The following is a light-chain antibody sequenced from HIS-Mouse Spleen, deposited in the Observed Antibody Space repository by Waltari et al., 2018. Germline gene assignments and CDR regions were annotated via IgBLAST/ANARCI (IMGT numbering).Light chain of an antibody. V-gene: IGKV3-11*01. CDR3: QQRSNWLT. J-gene: IGKJ4*01. CDR1: QSVSSY. Sequence: EIVLTQSPATLSLSPGERATLSCRASQSVSSYLAWYQQKPGQAPRPLIDDASNRATGFPARFSGSGSGTDFTLTISSLEPEDFAVYYCQQRSNWLTFGGGTKVEIK. CDR2: DAS.